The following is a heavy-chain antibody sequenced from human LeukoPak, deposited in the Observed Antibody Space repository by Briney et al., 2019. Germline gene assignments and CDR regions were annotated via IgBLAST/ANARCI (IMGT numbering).Heavy chain of an antibody. D-gene: IGHD2-21*02. CDR1: GFTFSSYW. J-gene: IGHJ4*02. V-gene: IGHV3-7*01. CDR3: ARVAPTRIGLHDNCGGDCYADY. Sequence: PGGSLRLSCAASGFTFSSYWMSWVRQAPGKGLEWVANIKQDGSEKYYVDSVKGRFTISRDNAKNSLYLQMNSLRAEDTAVYYCARVAPTRIGLHDNCGGDCYADYWGQGTLVTVSS. CDR2: IKQDGSEK.